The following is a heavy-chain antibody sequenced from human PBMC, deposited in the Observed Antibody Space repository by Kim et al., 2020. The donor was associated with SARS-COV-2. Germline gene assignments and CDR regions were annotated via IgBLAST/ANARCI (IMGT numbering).Heavy chain of an antibody. J-gene: IGHJ4*02. CDR2: IWCDGSNK. Sequence: GGSLRLSCAASGFTFSSYTVNWVRQAPGKGLEWVSVIWCDGSNKYYADSVKGRFTISRDKSKNTLYLQMNSLRAEDTAVYYCARDGWAYYDILTGLFDYWGQGTLVAVP. D-gene: IGHD3-9*01. V-gene: IGHV3-33*01. CDR1: GFTFSSYT. CDR3: ARDGWAYYDILTGLFDY.